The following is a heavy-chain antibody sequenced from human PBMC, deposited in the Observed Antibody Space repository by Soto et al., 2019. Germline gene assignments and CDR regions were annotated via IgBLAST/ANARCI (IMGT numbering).Heavy chain of an antibody. V-gene: IGHV6-1*01. Sequence: SQTLSLTCAISGDSVSSNSAAWNWIRQFPSRGLEWLGRTYYRSKWYNDYAVSVKSRITINPDTSKNQFSLQLNSVTPEDTAVYYCARAPGSYYDFWSGYYYYYGMDVWGQG. CDR3: ARAPGSYYDFWSGYYYYYGMDV. D-gene: IGHD3-3*01. J-gene: IGHJ6*02. CDR2: TYYRSKWYN. CDR1: GDSVSSNSAA.